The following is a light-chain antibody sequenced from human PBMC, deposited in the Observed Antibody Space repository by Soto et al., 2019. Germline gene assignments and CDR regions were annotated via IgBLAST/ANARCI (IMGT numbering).Light chain of an antibody. J-gene: IGLJ2*01. CDR2: EVS. CDR1: RSDVGGYNY. CDR3: SSYTSSSTVL. Sequence: QSVLTQPASVSGSPGQSITISCTGTRSDVGGYNYVSWYQQYPGKAPKLMIFEVSTRPSGVSNRFSGSKSGNTASLTISGLQAEDEADYYCSSYTSSSTVLFGGGTKLTVL. V-gene: IGLV2-14*03.